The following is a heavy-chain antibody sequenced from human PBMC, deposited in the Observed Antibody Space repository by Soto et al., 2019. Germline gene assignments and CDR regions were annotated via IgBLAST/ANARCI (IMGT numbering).Heavy chain of an antibody. J-gene: IGHJ6*03. CDR3: ARYLRDYDFWSGPGNYYYMDV. CDR2: IYPGDSDT. Sequence: GESLKISCKGSGYSFTSYWIGWVRQMPGKGLEWMGIIYPGDSDTRYSPSFQGQVTISADKSISTAYLQWSSLKASDTAMYYCARYLRDYDFWSGPGNYYYMDVWGKGTTVTVSS. CDR1: GYSFTSYW. D-gene: IGHD3-3*01. V-gene: IGHV5-51*01.